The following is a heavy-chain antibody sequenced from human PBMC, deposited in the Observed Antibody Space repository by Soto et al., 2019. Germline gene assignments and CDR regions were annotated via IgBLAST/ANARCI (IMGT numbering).Heavy chain of an antibody. Sequence: EVHLVESGGGLVQPGGSLRLSCAASGFTFSSYWMTWVRQAPGKGLEWVANTKPDGSEKNYVGSVKGRFTISRDNAKNSLFLQMDSLRAEDTAVYYCARVAYVDESFDYWGPGTLVTVS. CDR3: ARVAYVDESFDY. J-gene: IGHJ4*02. V-gene: IGHV3-7*01. CDR2: TKPDGSEK. D-gene: IGHD2-21*01. CDR1: GFTFSSYW.